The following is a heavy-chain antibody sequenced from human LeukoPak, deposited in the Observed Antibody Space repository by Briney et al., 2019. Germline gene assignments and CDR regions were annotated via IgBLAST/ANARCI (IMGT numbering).Heavy chain of an antibody. J-gene: IGHJ4*02. D-gene: IGHD2-15*01. CDR1: GYSFTGYY. CDR3: ARNRGYCSDDSCYQEY. CDR2: INPNSGAT. Sequence: ASVKVSCKASGYSFTGYYMHWVRQAPGQGLEWMGWINPNSGATNYAQNFQGRVTMTRDTSISTVYVELNSLRPDDTAVYYCARNRGYCSDDSCYQEYWGQGTLVTVSS. V-gene: IGHV1-2*02.